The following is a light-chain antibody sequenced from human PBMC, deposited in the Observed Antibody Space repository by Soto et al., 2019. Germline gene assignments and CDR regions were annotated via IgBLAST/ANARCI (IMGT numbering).Light chain of an antibody. CDR2: GNS. CDR3: QSYDSSLSGDV. CDR1: SSNIGAGYD. Sequence: QSVLTQPPSVSGAPGQRVTISCTGSSSNIGAGYDVHWYQQLPGTAPKLLIYGNSNRPSGVPDRFSGSKSGTSASLAITGLQAEDEADYSRQSYDSSLSGDVFGTGTKLTVL. V-gene: IGLV1-40*01. J-gene: IGLJ1*01.